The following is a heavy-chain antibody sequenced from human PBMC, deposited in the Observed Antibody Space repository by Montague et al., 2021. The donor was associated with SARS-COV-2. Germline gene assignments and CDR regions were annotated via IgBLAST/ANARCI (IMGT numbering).Heavy chain of an antibody. J-gene: IGHJ4*02. Sequence: LVKPTQTLTLTCTFSGFSLSTSGMCVSWIRQPPGKALEWIGYIYYSGSTNYSPSLKSRVTISVDTSKNQFSLKLSSVTAADTAVYYCASQVPDFWSGIDYWGQGTLVTVSS. CDR3: ASQVPDFWSGIDY. V-gene: IGHV4-61*08. D-gene: IGHD3-3*01. CDR1: GFSLSTSGMC. CDR2: IYYSGST.